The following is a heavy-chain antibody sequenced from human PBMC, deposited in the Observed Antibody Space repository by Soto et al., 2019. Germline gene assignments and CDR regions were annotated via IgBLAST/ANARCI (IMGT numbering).Heavy chain of an antibody. CDR3: ARKKAYCGGDCYSWRSYYYYGMDV. Sequence: SETLSLTCAVYVGSFSGYYWRWIRQPPGKGLEWIGEINHSGSTNYNPSLKSRVTISVDTSKNQFSLKLSSVTDADTAVYYCARKKAYCGGDCYSWRSYYYYGMDVWGQGTTVT. CDR1: VGSFSGYY. J-gene: IGHJ6*02. V-gene: IGHV4-34*01. CDR2: INHSGST. D-gene: IGHD2-21*02.